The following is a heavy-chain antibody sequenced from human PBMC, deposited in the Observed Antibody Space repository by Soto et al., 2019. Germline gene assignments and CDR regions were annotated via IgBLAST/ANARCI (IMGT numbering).Heavy chain of an antibody. CDR2: ISAYNGNT. V-gene: IGHV1-18*01. CDR3: ARDFSEVSDIVLVPAPFDI. J-gene: IGHJ3*02. Sequence: ASVKVSCKASGYTFTSYGISWVRQAPGQGLEWMGWISAYNGNTNYAQKLQGRVTMTTDTSTSTAYMELRSLRSDDTAVYYCARDFSEVSDIVLVPAPFDIWGQGTMVTVSS. CDR1: GYTFTSYG. D-gene: IGHD2-2*01.